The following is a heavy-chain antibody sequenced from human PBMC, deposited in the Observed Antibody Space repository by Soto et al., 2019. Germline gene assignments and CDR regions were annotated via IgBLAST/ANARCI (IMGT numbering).Heavy chain of an antibody. CDR3: VKVDYTVSHFDC. J-gene: IGHJ4*02. CDR2: ISYDGSNK. V-gene: IGHV3-30*18. Sequence: QVQLVESGGGVVQPGRSLRLSCAASGFTFSSYGMHWVRQAPGKGLEWVAVISYDGSNKYYADSVKGRFTISRDNSKNTLYLQINRLSAEDMAVYYRVKVDYTVSHFDCWCPGTLVTVSS. D-gene: IGHD2-2*02. CDR1: GFTFSSYG.